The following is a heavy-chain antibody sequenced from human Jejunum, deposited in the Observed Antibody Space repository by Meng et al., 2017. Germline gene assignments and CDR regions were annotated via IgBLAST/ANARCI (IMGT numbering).Heavy chain of an antibody. V-gene: IGHV3-11*01. Sequence: VELVESGGGLVKPGGSLRLSCVASGFRFSDDHMAWIRQAPGKGLEWISYISVGGSIIYYADSVKGRFTISRDDAKNSVYLQMNSLRAEDTAVYYCARDGRHRRFDSWGQGTLVTVSS. CDR3: ARDGRHRRFDS. CDR1: GFRFSDDH. D-gene: IGHD1-26*01. CDR2: ISVGGSII. J-gene: IGHJ5*01.